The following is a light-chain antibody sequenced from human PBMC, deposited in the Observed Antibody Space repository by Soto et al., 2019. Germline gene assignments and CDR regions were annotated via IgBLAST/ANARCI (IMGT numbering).Light chain of an antibody. V-gene: IGKV3-15*01. CDR1: QSVSST. CDR3: QQYNDWRT. Sequence: EIVMTQSPATLSVTPGDRATLSCRASQSVSSTLAWYQQKPGQAPSLLIYGASTRATGIPARFSGSGSGTEFTLTISSLQSEDFAVYYCQQYNDWRTFGQGTKVDIK. J-gene: IGKJ1*01. CDR2: GAS.